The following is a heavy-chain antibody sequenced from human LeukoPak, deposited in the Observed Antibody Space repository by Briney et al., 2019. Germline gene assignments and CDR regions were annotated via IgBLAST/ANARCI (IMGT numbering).Heavy chain of an antibody. V-gene: IGHV3-23*01. J-gene: IGHJ5*02. D-gene: IGHD3-22*01. CDR3: AKSPLVVVITSWFDP. CDR1: GFTFSSYA. CDR2: ISGSVGST. Sequence: GGSRRLSCAASGFTFSSYAMSWVRQAPGKGLEWVSAISGSVGSTYYADSVKGRFTISRDNSKNTLYLQMNSLRAEDTAVYYCAKSPLVVVITSWFDPWGQGPLVTV.